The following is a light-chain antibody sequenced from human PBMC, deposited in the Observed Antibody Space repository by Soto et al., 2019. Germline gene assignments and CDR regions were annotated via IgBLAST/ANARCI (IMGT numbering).Light chain of an antibody. Sequence: QSVLTQPASVSGSPGQSITISCTGNSSDVGGYNYVSWYQQHPGKAPKLLINDVSNRPSGISDRFSGSKSGNTASLTISWLQAEDEADYYCSSYTSSTTNVFGTGTKV. J-gene: IGLJ1*01. CDR3: SSYTSSTTNV. CDR1: SSDVGGYNY. V-gene: IGLV2-14*03. CDR2: DVS.